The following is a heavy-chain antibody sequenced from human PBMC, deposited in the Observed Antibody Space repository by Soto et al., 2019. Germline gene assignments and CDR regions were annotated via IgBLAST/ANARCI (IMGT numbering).Heavy chain of an antibody. V-gene: IGHV3-21*06. Sequence: GGSLRLSCAASGVTVTRYSMNCVPQAPGKWFELVSSISSTTNYISYGDSLKGRFTISRANAKNSLYLEMNTLRAEDTAVYYCARESEDLTSNFDYWGQGTLVTVSS. CDR1: GVTVTRYS. J-gene: IGHJ4*02. CDR2: ISSTTNYI. CDR3: ARESEDLTSNFDY.